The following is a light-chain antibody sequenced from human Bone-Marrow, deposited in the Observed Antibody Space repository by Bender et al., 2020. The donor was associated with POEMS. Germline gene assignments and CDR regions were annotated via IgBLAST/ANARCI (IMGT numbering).Light chain of an antibody. V-gene: IGLV2-14*03. CDR1: SSDIGGYNY. CDR2: DVN. Sequence: QSALTQPASVSGSPGQSITISCTGTSSDIGGYNYVSWYQQHPGKAPKLMILDVNNRPSGVSNRFSGSKSGNTACLTISGLQAEDEADYFCISYTSSSTLVFGGGTKLTVL. J-gene: IGLJ3*02. CDR3: ISYTSSSTLV.